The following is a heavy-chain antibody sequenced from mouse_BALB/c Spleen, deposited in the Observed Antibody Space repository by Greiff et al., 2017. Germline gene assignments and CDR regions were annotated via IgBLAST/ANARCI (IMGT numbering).Heavy chain of an antibody. CDR1: GFNIKDYY. Sequence: VHVKQSGAELVRPGALVKLSCKASGFNIKDYYMHWVKQRPEQGLEWIGWIDPENGNTIYDPKFQGKASITADTSSNTAYLQLSSLTSEDTAVYYCARITTAKAMDYWGQGTSVTVSS. CDR2: IDPENGNT. D-gene: IGHD1-2*01. CDR3: ARITTAKAMDY. V-gene: IGHV14-1*02. J-gene: IGHJ4*01.